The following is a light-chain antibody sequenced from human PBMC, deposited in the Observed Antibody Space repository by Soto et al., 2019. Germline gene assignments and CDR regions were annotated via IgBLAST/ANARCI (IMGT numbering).Light chain of an antibody. CDR1: QSVSNNY. CDR2: GAS. Sequence: MVLTQYQRTRSLSAGRIAPLSCLTSQSVSNNYLAWYQQKPGQAPRLLIYGASNRATGIPDRFSGSGSGTDFTLTISRLEPEDFAVYYCQQRSNWPPNFGQGTRLEIK. CDR3: QQRSNWPPN. V-gene: IGKV3D-20*02. J-gene: IGKJ5*01.